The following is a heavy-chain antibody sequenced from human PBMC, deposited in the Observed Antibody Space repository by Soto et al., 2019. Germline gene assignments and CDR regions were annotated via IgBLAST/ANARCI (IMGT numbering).Heavy chain of an antibody. Sequence: QVQLVQSGAEVKKPGSSVKVSCKASGGVFRNYAINCVRQAPGQGLEWMGGIIPVFGTADYPQKFQGRVTITADESTTTAYMDLTSLNTEDTAVYFCARDRWGSYSFDSWGQGTLVTVAS. D-gene: IGHD1-26*01. CDR2: IIPVFGTA. V-gene: IGHV1-69*01. J-gene: IGHJ5*01. CDR1: GGVFRNYA. CDR3: ARDRWGSYSFDS.